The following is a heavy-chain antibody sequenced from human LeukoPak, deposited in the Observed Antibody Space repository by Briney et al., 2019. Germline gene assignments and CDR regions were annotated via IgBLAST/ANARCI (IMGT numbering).Heavy chain of an antibody. CDR2: IYSGGST. J-gene: IGHJ4*02. D-gene: IGHD1-26*01. Sequence: GSLRLSYAASGFPVSSNYMSWVRPAPGKGLEWVSVIYSGGSTYYADSVKGRLTISRDNSKNTLYLQINSLRAEDTAVYYCARSSAPLQVGDFDYWGQGTLVTVSS. CDR3: ARSSAPLQVGDFDY. CDR1: GFPVSSNY. V-gene: IGHV3-66*01.